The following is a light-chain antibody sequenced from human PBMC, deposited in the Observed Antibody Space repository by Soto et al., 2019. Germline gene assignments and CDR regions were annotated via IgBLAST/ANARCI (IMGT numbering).Light chain of an antibody. CDR2: DAS. J-gene: IGKJ3*01. CDR3: QQRYIWPPFT. V-gene: IGKV3-11*01. Sequence: EIVLTQSPATLSLAPGERATLSCRASQTVGSSLAWYQHKPGQAPRLLIYDASTRATAIPARFSGSGSGTDFTLTISILEPEDFAAYYCQQRYIWPPFTFGPGTKVDIK. CDR1: QTVGSS.